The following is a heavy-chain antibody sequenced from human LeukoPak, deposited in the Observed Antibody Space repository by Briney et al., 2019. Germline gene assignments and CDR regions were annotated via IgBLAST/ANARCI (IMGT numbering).Heavy chain of an antibody. V-gene: IGHV4-59*01. D-gene: IGHD3-9*01. Sequence: SETLSLTCTVSGGSIRSYYWSWIRQPPGKGLEWIGYIYYSGSTNYNPSLKSRVTISVDTSKNQFSLKLSSVTAADTAVYYCARDEVRRYFNWLFEFDYWGQGTLVTVSS. CDR2: IYYSGST. J-gene: IGHJ4*02. CDR3: ARDEVRRYFNWLFEFDY. CDR1: GGSIRSYY.